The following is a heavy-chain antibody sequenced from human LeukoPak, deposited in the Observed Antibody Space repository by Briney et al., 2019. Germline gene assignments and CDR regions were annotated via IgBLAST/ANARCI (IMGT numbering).Heavy chain of an antibody. CDR2: ISSSSSYI. CDR1: GFTFSSYA. J-gene: IGHJ4*02. V-gene: IGHV3-21*01. Sequence: PGGSLRLSCAASGFTFSSYAMNWVRQAPGKGLEWVSSISSSSSYIYYADSVKGRFTISRDNAKNSLYLQMNSLRAEDTAVYYCARDRTFDYGDNNYQFDYWGQGTLVTVSS. CDR3: ARDRTFDYGDNNYQFDY. D-gene: IGHD4-17*01.